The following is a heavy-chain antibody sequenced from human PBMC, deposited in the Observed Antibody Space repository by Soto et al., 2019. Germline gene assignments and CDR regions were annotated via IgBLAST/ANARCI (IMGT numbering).Heavy chain of an antibody. CDR1: GFSFGNYN. V-gene: IGHV3-48*02. J-gene: IGHJ4*02. D-gene: IGHD3-16*01. Sequence: GGSLRLSCVASGFSFGNYNMNWVRQAPGKWLEWVAHITDGLTKHYADFVQGRFTISRDNAKDSLYLELTHLRDDDTAVYYCARDTSHGVTIGGLDSWGQGTLVTVSS. CDR3: ARDTSHGVTIGGLDS. CDR2: ITDGLTK.